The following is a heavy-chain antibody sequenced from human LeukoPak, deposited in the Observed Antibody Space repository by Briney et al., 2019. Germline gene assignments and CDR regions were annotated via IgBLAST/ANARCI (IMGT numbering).Heavy chain of an antibody. V-gene: IGHV4-61*08. D-gene: IGHD7-27*01. CDR2: IYYTGT. CDR1: GGSISSGGYS. CDR3: ASRKLGNDY. Sequence: SETLSLTCAVSGGSISSGGYSWSWIRQSPGKGLEWIGYIYYTGTSYNPSLKSRVTISADTSKNQFSLNLSSVTAADTAVYYCASRKLGNDYWGQGTLVTASS. J-gene: IGHJ4*02.